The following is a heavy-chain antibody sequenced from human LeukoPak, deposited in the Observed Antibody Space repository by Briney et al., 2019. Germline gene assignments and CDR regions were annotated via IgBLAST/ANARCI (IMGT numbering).Heavy chain of an antibody. CDR1: GGTFSSYA. D-gene: IGHD4-17*01. J-gene: IGHJ4*02. Sequence: SVKVSCKASGGTFSSYAISWVRLAPGQGLEWMGGIIPIFGTANYAQKFQGRVTITADKSTSTAYMELSSLRSEDTAVYYCARAYDYGDYVGYYFDYWGQGTLVTVSS. CDR3: ARAYDYGDYVGYYFDY. CDR2: IIPIFGTA. V-gene: IGHV1-69*06.